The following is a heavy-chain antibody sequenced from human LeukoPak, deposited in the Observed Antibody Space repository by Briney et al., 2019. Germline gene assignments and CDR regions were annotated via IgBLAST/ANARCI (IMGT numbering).Heavy chain of an antibody. V-gene: IGHV3-7*01. J-gene: IGHJ4*02. CDR2: IKQDGSEK. Sequence: GGSLRLSCAASGFNFSSYWMSWVRQAPGKGLEWVANIKQDGSEKYYVDSVKGRFTISRDNAKNSLYLQMNSLRAEDTAVYYCASSSSWTRWDYWGQGTLVTVSS. CDR3: ASSSSWTRWDY. CDR1: GFNFSSYW. D-gene: IGHD6-13*01.